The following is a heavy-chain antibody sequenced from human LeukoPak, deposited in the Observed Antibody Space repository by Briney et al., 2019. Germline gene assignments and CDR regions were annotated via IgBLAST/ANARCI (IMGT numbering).Heavy chain of an antibody. V-gene: IGHV1-2*02. CDR1: GYTFTGYY. Sequence: ASVKVSCKASGYTFTGYYMHRVRQAPGQGLEWMGWINPNSGGTNYAQKFQGRVTMTRDTSISTAYMELSRLRSDDTAVYYCARAKAYSGSPKGPYYFDYWGQGTLVTVSS. CDR2: INPNSGGT. J-gene: IGHJ4*02. D-gene: IGHD1-26*01. CDR3: ARAKAYSGSPKGPYYFDY.